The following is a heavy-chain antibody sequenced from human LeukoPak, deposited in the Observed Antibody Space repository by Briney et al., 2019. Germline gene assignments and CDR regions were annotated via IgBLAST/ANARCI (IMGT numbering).Heavy chain of an antibody. J-gene: IGHJ3*01. Sequence: PGGSLRLSCVASGFTISTYWMSWVRQAPGKGPEWVANIKQDGSQTHYVDSVKGRFTISRDNAKNSLYLQLNSLRAEDTGVYYCTRDAYADSATDAFDVWGQGTMVTVSS. CDR1: GFTISTYW. D-gene: IGHD2-21*01. V-gene: IGHV3-7*01. CDR2: IKQDGSQT. CDR3: TRDAYADSATDAFDV.